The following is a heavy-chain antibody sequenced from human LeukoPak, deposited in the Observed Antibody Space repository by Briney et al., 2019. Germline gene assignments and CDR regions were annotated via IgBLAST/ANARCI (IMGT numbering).Heavy chain of an antibody. D-gene: IGHD3-10*01. CDR1: GGSISSSNW. J-gene: IGHJ3*02. CDR3: ASSLYRGAADAFDI. CDR2: IYHSGST. Sequence: SGTLSLTCAVSGGSISSSNWWSWVRQPPGKGLEWIGEIYHSGSTNYNPSLKSRVTISVDKSKNQFSLKLTSVTAADTAVYFCASSLYRGAADAFDIWGQGTMVTVSS. V-gene: IGHV4-4*02.